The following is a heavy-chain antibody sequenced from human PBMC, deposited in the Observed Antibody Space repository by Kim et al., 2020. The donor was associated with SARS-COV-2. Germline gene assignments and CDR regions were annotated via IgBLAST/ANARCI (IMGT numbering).Heavy chain of an antibody. CDR1: GGSISSYY. V-gene: IGHV4-59*01. Sequence: SETLSLTCTVSGGSISSYYWSWIRHPPGKGLEWIGYIYYSGSTNYNPSLKSRVTISVDTSKNQFSLKLSSVTAADTAVYYCARAAGRFDPWGQGTLVTVS. CDR3: ARAAGRFDP. D-gene: IGHD6-13*01. CDR2: IYYSGST. J-gene: IGHJ5*02.